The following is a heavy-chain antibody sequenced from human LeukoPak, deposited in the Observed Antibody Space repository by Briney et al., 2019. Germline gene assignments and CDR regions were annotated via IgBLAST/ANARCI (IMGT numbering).Heavy chain of an antibody. J-gene: IGHJ4*02. CDR3: ARAAMTTVTTDYFDY. Sequence: GRSLRLSCAASGFIFSSYAMHWVRQAPGKGLEWVAVISYDGSNKYYADSVKGRFTISRDNSKNTLYLQMNSLRAEDTAVYYCARAAMTTVTTDYFDYWGQGTLVTVSS. V-gene: IGHV3-30*04. D-gene: IGHD4-17*01. CDR2: ISYDGSNK. CDR1: GFIFSSYA.